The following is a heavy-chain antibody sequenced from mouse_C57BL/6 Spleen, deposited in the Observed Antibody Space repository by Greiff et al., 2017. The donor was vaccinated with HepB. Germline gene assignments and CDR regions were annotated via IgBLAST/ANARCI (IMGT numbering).Heavy chain of an antibody. CDR2: ISSGSSTM. CDR1: GFTFTDYG. CDR3: AYYYSNDYGMDY. Sequence: EVQLVESGGGLVKPGGSLKLSCAASGFTFTDYGMHWVRQAPEKGLEWVGYISSGSSTMYYADTLKGRFTISKDNAKNTHFLQMTSLRSEDTAMYYVAYYYSNDYGMDYWGQGTSVTVSS. V-gene: IGHV5-17*01. J-gene: IGHJ4*01. D-gene: IGHD2-5*01.